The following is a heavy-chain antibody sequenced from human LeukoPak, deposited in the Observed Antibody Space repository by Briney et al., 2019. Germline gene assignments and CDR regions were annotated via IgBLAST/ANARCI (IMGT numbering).Heavy chain of an antibody. Sequence: SETLSLTCTASGGSVSSGTYYWSWIRQPPGKGLEWIGYIYYTGSTNYNPSLKSRLTISVDTSKNQFSLRLSSVTAADTAVYYCARRGGSGRSFDYWGQGTLVTVSS. CDR1: GGSVSSGTYY. CDR2: IYYTGST. J-gene: IGHJ4*02. V-gene: IGHV4-61*01. CDR3: ARRGGSGRSFDY. D-gene: IGHD3-10*01.